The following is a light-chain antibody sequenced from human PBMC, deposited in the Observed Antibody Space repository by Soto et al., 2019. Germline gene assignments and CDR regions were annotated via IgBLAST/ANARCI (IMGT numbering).Light chain of an antibody. Sequence: EIVMTQSPATLSVSPGERATLSCRASQSVSSNLAWYQQKPGQAPRLLIYGASTRATGIPARFSGSGSGTEFTLTISRLEPEDFAVYYCQQYGRSLWTFGQGTKVDIK. CDR2: GAS. V-gene: IGKV3-15*01. CDR3: QQYGRSLWT. CDR1: QSVSSN. J-gene: IGKJ1*01.